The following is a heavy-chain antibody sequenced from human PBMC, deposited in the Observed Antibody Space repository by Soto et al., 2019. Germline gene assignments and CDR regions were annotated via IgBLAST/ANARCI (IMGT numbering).Heavy chain of an antibody. V-gene: IGHV4-39*01. D-gene: IGHD2-21*02. CDR3: ARQRTTVVTKAYFDH. CDR2: IYDSGRT. CDR1: GESISSSSYY. J-gene: IGHJ4*02. Sequence: PAETLSLTCIVSGESISSSSYYWGWIRQPPGKGLEWIGSIYDSGRTYYNPSFKSRVTISIDTSKNQFSLKISSVTATDTAVYYCARQRTTVVTKAYFDHWGQGALVTVSS.